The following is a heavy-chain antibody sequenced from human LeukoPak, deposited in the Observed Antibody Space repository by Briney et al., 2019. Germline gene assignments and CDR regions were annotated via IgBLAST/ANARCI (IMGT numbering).Heavy chain of an antibody. V-gene: IGHV3-7*01. J-gene: IGHJ2*01. CDR2: IKQDGSEK. CDR3: TRIFHSASWFFDL. Sequence: GGSLRLSCGTSGVILSPYWMSWVRQAPGKGLEWVATIKQDGSEKNYVDSVKGRFTISRDNANNLVFLQMNNLRVEDTALYFCTRIFHSASWFFDLWGRGTLVTVSS. D-gene: IGHD4/OR15-4a*01. CDR1: GVILSPYW.